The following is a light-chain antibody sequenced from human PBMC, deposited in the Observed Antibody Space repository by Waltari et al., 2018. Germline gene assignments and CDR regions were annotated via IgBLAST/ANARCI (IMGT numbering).Light chain of an antibody. J-gene: IGKJ2*01. CDR2: KAS. Sequence: IQVIQSPSTLSASVGDTVTISCRVSHRINIWLAWYQQKPGKDPKLLIKKASTLGDGVPSRFSGSGSGTEFTLTIKSLQPDDFGTYFCQQFDTDVTFGQGTKVEI. CDR3: QQFDTDVT. CDR1: HRINIW. V-gene: IGKV1-5*01.